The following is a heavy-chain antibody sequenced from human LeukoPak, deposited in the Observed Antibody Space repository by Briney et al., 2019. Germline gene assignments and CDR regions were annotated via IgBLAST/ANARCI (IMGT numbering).Heavy chain of an antibody. CDR3: AVDYYDSSAHFDY. V-gene: IGHV3-33*01. D-gene: IGHD3-22*01. Sequence: PGRSLRLSCAASGFIFSSYNMFWVRQAPGKGLEWVAVIWYDGSNNYYAESVKGRFIISRDTSKNTLYLQMNSLRAEDTAVYYCAVDYYDSSAHFDYWGQGSLVTVSS. CDR2: IWYDGSNN. J-gene: IGHJ4*02. CDR1: GFIFSSYN.